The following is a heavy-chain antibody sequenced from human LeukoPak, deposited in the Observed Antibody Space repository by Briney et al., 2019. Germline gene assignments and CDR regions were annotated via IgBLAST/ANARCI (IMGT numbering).Heavy chain of an antibody. CDR3: ARPWDSTGLYFYYYMDV. D-gene: IGHD6-25*01. J-gene: IGHJ6*03. V-gene: IGHV4-39*01. CDR1: GVSIRSDTYY. CDR2: YHNGNS. Sequence: KPSETLSLTCIVSGVSIRSDTYYWGWIRQPPGKGLEWIGNYHNGNSYYNPSLKSRVTISEDTSGNQFSLRVTSVTAADTAVYYCARPWDSTGLYFYYYMDVWGEGTTVTVSS.